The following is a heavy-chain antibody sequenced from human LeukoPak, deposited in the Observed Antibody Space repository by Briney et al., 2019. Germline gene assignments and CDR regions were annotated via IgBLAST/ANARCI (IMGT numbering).Heavy chain of an antibody. Sequence: PGGSLRPSCAASGFTVSSNYMSWVRQAPGKGLEWVSVIYSGGSTYYADSVKGRFTISRDNSKNTLYLQMNSLRPEDTAVYYCAKVRVGTAHFDYWGQGTLVTVSS. V-gene: IGHV3-53*05. J-gene: IGHJ4*02. CDR1: GFTVSSNY. CDR3: AKVRVGTAHFDY. CDR2: IYSGGST. D-gene: IGHD2-15*01.